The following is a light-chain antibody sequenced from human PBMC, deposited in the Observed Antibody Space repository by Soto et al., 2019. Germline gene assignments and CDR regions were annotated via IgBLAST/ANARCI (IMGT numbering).Light chain of an antibody. CDR3: GAWDSSLSAEV. Sequence: QSVLTQPPSVSAAPRQKVTISCSGSSSNIGNNYVSWYQHLPGTAPKLLIYYNNERPSGIPGRFSGSKSGTSATLGITGLQTGDEADYYCGAWDSSLSAEVFGGGTKLTVL. V-gene: IGLV1-51*01. CDR1: SSNIGNNY. J-gene: IGLJ3*02. CDR2: YNN.